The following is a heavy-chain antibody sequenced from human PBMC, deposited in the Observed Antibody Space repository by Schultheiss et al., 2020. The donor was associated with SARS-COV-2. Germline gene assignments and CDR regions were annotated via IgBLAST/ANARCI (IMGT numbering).Heavy chain of an antibody. Sequence: ASVKVSCKASGYTFTSYGISWVRQAPGQGLEWMGWISAYNGNTNYAQKLQGRVTMTTDTSTSTAYMELRSLRSDDTAVYYCARDRAYGYYDFWSGYLYNWFDPWGQGTLVTVSS. CDR2: ISAYNGNT. CDR3: ARDRAYGYYDFWSGYLYNWFDP. V-gene: IGHV1-18*01. CDR1: GYTFTSYG. J-gene: IGHJ5*02. D-gene: IGHD3-3*01.